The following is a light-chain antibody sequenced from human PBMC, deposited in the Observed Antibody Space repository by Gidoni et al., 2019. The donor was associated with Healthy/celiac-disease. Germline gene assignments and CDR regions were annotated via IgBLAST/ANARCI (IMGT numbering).Light chain of an antibody. CDR3: QQRSNWPPYT. CDR1: QSVSSY. V-gene: IGKV3-11*01. CDR2: DAS. Sequence: EIVLTQSQATLSFSPGERATLSCRASQSVSSYLAWYQQKPGQAPRLLIYDASNRATGIPARFSGSGSGTDFTLTISSLEPEDFAVYYCQQRSNWPPYTFGQGTKLEIK. J-gene: IGKJ2*01.